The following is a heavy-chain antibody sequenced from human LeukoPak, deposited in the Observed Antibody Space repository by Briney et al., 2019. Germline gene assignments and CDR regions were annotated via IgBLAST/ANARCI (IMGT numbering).Heavy chain of an antibody. V-gene: IGHV3-7*01. CDR2: IKQDGSDK. CDR1: GFTFSNYW. J-gene: IGHJ4*02. CDR3: ASNGAYYYDNSVYPDY. D-gene: IGHD3-22*01. Sequence: PGGSLRLSCAASGFTFSNYWMCWVRQAPGKGLEWVANIKQDGSDKYYVDSVKGRFTISRDNARNSLYLQMNSLRAEDTAVYYCASNGAYYYDNSVYPDYWGQGTLVTVSS.